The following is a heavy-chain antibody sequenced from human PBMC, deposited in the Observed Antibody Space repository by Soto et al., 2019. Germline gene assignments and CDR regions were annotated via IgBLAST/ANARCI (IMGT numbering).Heavy chain of an antibody. CDR2: VSHDGRNT. D-gene: IGHD6-19*01. CDR1: GFTFSDYA. J-gene: IGHJ4*02. CDR3: ARGGRQWLVTSDFNY. Sequence: VQLVESGGGVVQPGRSLRLSCAASGFTFSDYAMHWVRQAPGKGLEWVAVVSHDGRNTHYADSVKGRFTISRDSSKNTVSLQMTSLRAVVTAVYSCARGGRQWLVTSDFNYWGQGALVTVSS. V-gene: IGHV3-30*03.